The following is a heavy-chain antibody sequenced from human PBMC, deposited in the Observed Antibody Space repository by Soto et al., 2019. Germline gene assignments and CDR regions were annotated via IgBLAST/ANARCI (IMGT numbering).Heavy chain of an antibody. J-gene: IGHJ4*02. CDR1: GASISYGGFS. V-gene: IGHV4-30-2*06. CDR3: ARGGGYDSFDY. Sequence: QLQLQASGSGVVKTSETLSLTCTVSGASISYGGFSWSWIRQSPGKGLEWIGYISHLENTYLHPSFKSRRTMSIDRTRNQFSLKLSSVTAADMAVYYCARGGGYDSFDYWGQGVLVTVSS. D-gene: IGHD5-12*01. CDR2: ISHLENT.